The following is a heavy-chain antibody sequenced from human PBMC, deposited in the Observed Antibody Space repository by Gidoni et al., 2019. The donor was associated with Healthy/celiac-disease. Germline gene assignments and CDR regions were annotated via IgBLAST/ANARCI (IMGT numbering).Heavy chain of an antibody. J-gene: IGHJ4*02. Sequence: EVQLVESGGGLVQPGGSLRLSCSASGFTFSSYAMHWVRQAPGKGLEYVSAISSNGGSTYYADSVKGRFTISRDNSKNTLYLQMSSLRAEDTAVYYCVKVYSSSSIYFDYWGQGTLVTVSS. CDR1: GFTFSSYA. D-gene: IGHD6-6*01. CDR3: VKVYSSSSIYFDY. CDR2: ISSNGGST. V-gene: IGHV3-64D*06.